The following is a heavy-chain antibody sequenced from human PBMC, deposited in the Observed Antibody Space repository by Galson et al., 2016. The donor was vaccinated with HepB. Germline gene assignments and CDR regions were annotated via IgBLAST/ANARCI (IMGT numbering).Heavy chain of an antibody. CDR1: GGTFSNYA. J-gene: IGHJ6*03. D-gene: IGHD2-2*01. CDR2: FIPIFGTP. V-gene: IGHV1-69*13. Sequence: SVKVSCKASGGTFSNYAISWVRQAPGQGLEWMGGFIPIFGTPNYAQKFQDRVTITADESSSTAYMELSSLRSEDTAVYYCARGDCSTTSCYPGAFYFYMGVWGKGTTVTVSS. CDR3: ARGDCSTTSCYPGAFYFYMGV.